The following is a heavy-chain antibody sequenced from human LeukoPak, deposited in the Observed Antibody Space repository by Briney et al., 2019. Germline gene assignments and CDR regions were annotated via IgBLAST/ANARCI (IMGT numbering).Heavy chain of an antibody. J-gene: IGHJ4*02. Sequence: GGSLRLSCAASGFTVSSNYMSWVRQAPGKGLEWVSAISGSGGSTYYADSVKGRFTISRDNSKNTLYLQMNSLRAEDTAVYYCAKVGSSSWYVYWGQGTLVTVSS. V-gene: IGHV3-23*01. CDR1: GFTVSSNY. CDR3: AKVGSSSWYVY. D-gene: IGHD6-13*01. CDR2: ISGSGGST.